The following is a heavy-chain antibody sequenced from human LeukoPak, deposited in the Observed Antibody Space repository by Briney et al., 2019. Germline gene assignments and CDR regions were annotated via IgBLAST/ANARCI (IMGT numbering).Heavy chain of an antibody. CDR1: GYTLTELS. V-gene: IGHV1-24*01. CDR2: FDPEDGET. Sequence: ASVKVSCKVSGYTLTELSMHWVRQAPGKGLEWMGGFDPEDGETIYAQKFQGRVTMTEDTSTDTAYMELSSLRSEDTAVYYCATIALFYSSSSPYFDYWGQGTLVTVSS. D-gene: IGHD6-6*01. CDR3: ATIALFYSSSSPYFDY. J-gene: IGHJ4*02.